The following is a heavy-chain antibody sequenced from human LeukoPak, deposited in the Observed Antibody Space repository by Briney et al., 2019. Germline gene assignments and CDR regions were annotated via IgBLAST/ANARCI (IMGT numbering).Heavy chain of an antibody. D-gene: IGHD3-10*01. J-gene: IGHJ3*02. V-gene: IGHV3-7*01. CDR3: TRSVGAAFDI. CDR1: GFTFSSYW. Sequence: AGGSLRLSCAASGFTFSSYWMSWVRQAPGKGLEWVANIKQDGSEKYYVDSAKGRFTISGDNAKNSLYLQMNSLRAEDTAVYYCTRSVGAAFDIWGQGTMVTVSS. CDR2: IKQDGSEK.